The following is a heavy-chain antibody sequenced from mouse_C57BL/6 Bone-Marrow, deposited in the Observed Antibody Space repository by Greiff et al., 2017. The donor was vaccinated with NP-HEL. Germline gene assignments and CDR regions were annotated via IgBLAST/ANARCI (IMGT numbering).Heavy chain of an antibody. V-gene: IGHV1-81*01. CDR2: IYPRSGNT. Sequence: QVHVKQSGAELARPGASVKLSCKASGYTFTSYGISWVKQRTGQGLEWIGEIYPRSGNTYYNEKFKGKATLTADKSSSTAYMELRSLTSEDSAVYFCARSWGSYYYGSPWFAYWGQGTLVTVSA. J-gene: IGHJ3*01. D-gene: IGHD1-1*01. CDR1: GYTFTSYG. CDR3: ARSWGSYYYGSPWFAY.